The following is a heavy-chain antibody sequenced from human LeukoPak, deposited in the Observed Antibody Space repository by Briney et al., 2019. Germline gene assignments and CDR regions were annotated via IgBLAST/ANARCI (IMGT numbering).Heavy chain of an antibody. Sequence: SETLSLTCTVLGGSITTYSWRWIRQPAGRGLEWIGRFYSNGNTAYNPSVKSRVTMSVDMSKNQVSLKLSSVTAADTAIYYCARDFSSKNWFDTWGQGTLVTVSS. CDR2: FYSNGNT. CDR1: GGSITTYS. J-gene: IGHJ5*02. CDR3: ARDFSSKNWFDT. D-gene: IGHD2/OR15-2a*01. V-gene: IGHV4-4*07.